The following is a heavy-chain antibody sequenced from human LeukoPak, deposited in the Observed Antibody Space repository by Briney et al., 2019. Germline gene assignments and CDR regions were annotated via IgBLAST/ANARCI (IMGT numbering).Heavy chain of an antibody. D-gene: IGHD2-2*01. CDR1: GGSISSSTYF. V-gene: IGHV4-39*01. CDR3: ARRGLYGSSPFDP. J-gene: IGHJ5*02. CDR2: IYYSGTT. Sequence: PSETLSLTCTVSGGSISSSTYFWGWIRQPPGKGLEWLGIIYYSGTTYYNPPLKSRVTISVDTSKNQFSLKLSSVTAADTAVYYCARRGLYGSSPFDPWGQGTLVTVSS.